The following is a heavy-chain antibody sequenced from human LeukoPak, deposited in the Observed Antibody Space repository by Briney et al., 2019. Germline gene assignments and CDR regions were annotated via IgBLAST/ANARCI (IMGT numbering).Heavy chain of an antibody. J-gene: IGHJ4*02. D-gene: IGHD6-13*01. CDR2: IDTSGRT. V-gene: IGHV4-4*07. CDR3: ARGVYIAAAQYGY. Sequence: SETLSLTCTVSGGSTSSYYWSWIRQPAGKGLEWIGRIDTSGRTNYNPSLKSRVTMSVDTSKNQLSLKLSSVTAADTAVYYCARGVYIAAAQYGYWGQGTLVTVSS. CDR1: GGSTSSYY.